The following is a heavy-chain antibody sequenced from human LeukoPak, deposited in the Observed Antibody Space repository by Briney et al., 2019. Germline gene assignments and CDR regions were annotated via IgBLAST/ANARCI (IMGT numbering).Heavy chain of an antibody. Sequence: PSETLSLTCAAYGGSFSGYYWSWIRQPPGKGLEWIGEINHSGSTNYNPSLKSRVTISVDTSKNQFSLKLSSVTAADTAVYYCARGALTYDFWSGYSTQFDYWGQGTLVTVSS. CDR1: GGSFSGYY. D-gene: IGHD3-3*01. CDR3: ARGALTYDFWSGYSTQFDY. J-gene: IGHJ4*02. V-gene: IGHV4-34*01. CDR2: INHSGST.